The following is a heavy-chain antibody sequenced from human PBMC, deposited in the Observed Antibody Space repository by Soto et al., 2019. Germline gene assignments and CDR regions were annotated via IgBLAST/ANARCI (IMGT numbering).Heavy chain of an antibody. CDR2: IDYRGST. Sequence: PSETLSLTCAVSGGSISSSSYFWAWIRQPPGKGLEWIGSIDYRGSTYSNPSLKNRVAISVDTSKNHFSLKLVSVTAADTALYYCSRRAPEGFDPWGQGTLVTVSS. CDR1: GGSISSSSYF. CDR3: SRRAPEGFDP. J-gene: IGHJ5*02. V-gene: IGHV4-39*02.